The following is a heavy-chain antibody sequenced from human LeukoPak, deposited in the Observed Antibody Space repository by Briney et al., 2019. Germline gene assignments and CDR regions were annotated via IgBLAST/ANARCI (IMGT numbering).Heavy chain of an antibody. Sequence: GGSLRLSCAASGFTFSNYWMSWVRQAPGKGLGGVANIKQDGSEKYYVDSVKGRFTISRDNAKNSLYLQMNSLRAEDTAVYYCARVVPAAIAFDYWGQGTLVTVSS. V-gene: IGHV3-7*01. CDR1: GFTFSNYW. D-gene: IGHD2-2*01. J-gene: IGHJ4*02. CDR2: IKQDGSEK. CDR3: ARVVPAAIAFDY.